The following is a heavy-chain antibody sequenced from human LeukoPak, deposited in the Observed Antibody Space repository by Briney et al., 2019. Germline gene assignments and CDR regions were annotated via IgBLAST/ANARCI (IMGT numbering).Heavy chain of an antibody. CDR2: ISYDGSNK. D-gene: IGHD4-17*01. V-gene: IGHV3-30-3*01. Sequence: GGSLRLSCAASGFTFSSYAMHWVRQAPGKGLEWVAVISYDGSNKCYADSVKGRFTISRDNSKNTLYLQMNSLRAEDTAVYYCARGGPTVTTVDYWGQGTLVTVSS. J-gene: IGHJ4*02. CDR3: ARGGPTVTTVDY. CDR1: GFTFSSYA.